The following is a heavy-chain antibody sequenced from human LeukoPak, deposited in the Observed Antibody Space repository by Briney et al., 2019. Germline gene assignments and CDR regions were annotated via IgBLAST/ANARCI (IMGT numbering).Heavy chain of an antibody. CDR2: IYYSGST. CDR1: GRSISSYY. V-gene: IGHV4-59*01. CDR3: ARRDYGDYVLDY. D-gene: IGHD4-17*01. J-gene: IGHJ4*02. Sequence: SETLSLTCTVSGRSISSYYWSWIRQPPGKGLEWIGYIYYSGSTNYNPSLKSRVTISVDTSKNQFSLKLSSVTAADTAVYYCARRDYGDYVLDYWGQGTLVTVSS.